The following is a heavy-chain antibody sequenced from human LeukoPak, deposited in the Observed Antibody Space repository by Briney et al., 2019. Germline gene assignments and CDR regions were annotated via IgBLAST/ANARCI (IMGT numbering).Heavy chain of an antibody. CDR1: GFTFSDYY. CDR2: IRYDGSNT. J-gene: IGHJ4*02. Sequence: GGSLRLSCAASGFTFSDYYMSWIRQAPGKGLEWVAFIRYDGSNTYYADSVKGRFTISRDNSKNTLYLQMNSLGAEDTAVYYCGKDQSSGWSSYIDYWGQGTLVTVSS. D-gene: IGHD6-19*01. CDR3: GKDQSSGWSSYIDY. V-gene: IGHV3-30*02.